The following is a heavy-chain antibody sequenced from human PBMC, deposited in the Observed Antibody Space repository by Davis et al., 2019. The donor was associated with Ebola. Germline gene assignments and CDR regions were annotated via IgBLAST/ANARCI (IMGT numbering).Heavy chain of an antibody. J-gene: IGHJ4*01. CDR2: ISYDGSEE. D-gene: IGHD6-6*01. CDR1: GFTFSRYG. CDR3: ARDFFEYSSSSFSDY. V-gene: IGHV3-30*03. Sequence: GESLKISCTASGFTFSRYGMHWVRQAPGKGLEWVATISYDGSEEYYGDSLKGRFAISRDNSKATLFLQINSLRPDDTAVFYCARDFFEYSSSSFSDYWGHGTLVTVSS.